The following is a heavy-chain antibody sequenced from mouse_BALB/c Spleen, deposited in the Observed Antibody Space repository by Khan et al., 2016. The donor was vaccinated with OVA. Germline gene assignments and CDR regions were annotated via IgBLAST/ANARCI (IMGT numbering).Heavy chain of an antibody. CDR2: ISSGSSTI. J-gene: IGHJ3*01. V-gene: IGHV5-17*02. CDR3: ARGVWAY. Sequence: EVQRVESGGGLVQPGGSRKLSCAASGFTFSSFGMHWVRQAPEKGLEWVAYISSGSSTIYYADTVKGRFTISRDNPKNTLFLQMTSLRYEDTAMYYWARGVWAYWGQGTLVTVAA. CDR1: GFTFSSFG.